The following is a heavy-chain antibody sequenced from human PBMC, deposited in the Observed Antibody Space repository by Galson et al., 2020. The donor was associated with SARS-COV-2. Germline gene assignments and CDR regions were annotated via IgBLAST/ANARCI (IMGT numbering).Heavy chain of an antibody. Sequence: SVTLSLTCAVYGGSISDYYWTWIRQPPGKGLEWIGEIDHSGSGTTNYNPSLKSRVTISVDTSKNQFSLNLGSVTAADTGLYYCVRGHRASPTFYVYRMGTFDFWGQGTMVTGSS. J-gene: IGHJ3*01. D-gene: IGHD3-16*01. CDR3: VRGHRASPTFYVYRMGTFDF. CDR1: GGSISDYY. CDR2: IDHSGSGTT. V-gene: IGHV4-34*01.